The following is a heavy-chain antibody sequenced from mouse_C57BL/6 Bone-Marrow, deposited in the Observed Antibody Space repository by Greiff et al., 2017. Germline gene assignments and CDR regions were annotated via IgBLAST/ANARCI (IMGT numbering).Heavy chain of an antibody. Sequence: QVQLKQPGAELVKPGASVKMSCKASGYTFTSYWITWVKQRPGQGLEWIGDIYPGSGSTNYNEKFKSKATLTVDTSSSTAYMQLSSLTSEDSAVYYGARGGLGYDEDYWGQGTTLTVSS. V-gene: IGHV1-55*01. D-gene: IGHD2-2*01. J-gene: IGHJ2*01. CDR1: GYTFTSYW. CDR3: ARGGLGYDEDY. CDR2: IYPGSGST.